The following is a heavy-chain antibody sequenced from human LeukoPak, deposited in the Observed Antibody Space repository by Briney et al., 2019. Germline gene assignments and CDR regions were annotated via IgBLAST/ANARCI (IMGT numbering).Heavy chain of an antibody. Sequence: KTSETLSLTCTVSGGYISSYYWSWIRQLPGKGLEWIGYIYYSGSTNYNPSLKSRVTTSVDTSKNQFSLKLSSVTAADTAVYYCARDLAVAGTGAFDIWGQGTMVTVSS. CDR3: ARDLAVAGTGAFDI. J-gene: IGHJ3*02. V-gene: IGHV4-59*01. CDR1: GGYISSYY. D-gene: IGHD6-19*01. CDR2: IYYSGST.